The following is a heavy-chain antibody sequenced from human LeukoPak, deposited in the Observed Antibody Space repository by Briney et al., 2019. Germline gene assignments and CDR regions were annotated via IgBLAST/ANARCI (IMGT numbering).Heavy chain of an antibody. CDR2: IKPSGGST. CDR1: GYTFTSYY. J-gene: IGHJ4*02. D-gene: IGHD3-10*01. Sequence: ASVKVSCKASGYTFTSYYMHWVRQAPGQGLEWMGIIKPSGGSTSYAQKFQGRVTMTRDTSTSTVYMELSSLRSEDTAVYYCARFTYYYGSGSPATLNYFDYWGQGTLVTVSS. V-gene: IGHV1-46*01. CDR3: ARFTYYYGSGSPATLNYFDY.